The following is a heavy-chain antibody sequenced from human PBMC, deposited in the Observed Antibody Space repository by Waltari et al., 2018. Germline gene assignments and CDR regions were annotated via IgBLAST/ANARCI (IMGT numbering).Heavy chain of an antibody. D-gene: IGHD3-10*01. CDR2: IYHSGST. V-gene: IGHV4-38-2*01. Sequence: QVQLQESGPGLVKPSETLSLTCAVSGYSISSGYYWGWIRQPPGKGLEWIGSIYHSGSTNYNPSLKSRVTISVDTSKNQFSLKLSSVTAADTAVYYCARREGVMSGEYYFDYWGQGTLVTVSS. J-gene: IGHJ4*02. CDR1: GYSISSGYY. CDR3: ARREGVMSGEYYFDY.